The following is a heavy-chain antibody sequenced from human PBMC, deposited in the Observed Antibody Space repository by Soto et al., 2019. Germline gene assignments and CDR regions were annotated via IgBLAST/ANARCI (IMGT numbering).Heavy chain of an antibody. D-gene: IGHD6-13*01. CDR3: AKGIAAAGKGYYYYYYGMDV. Sequence: GGALRLSCAAYGFTFSSYAMSWVRQAPGKGLEWVSAISGSGGSTYYADSVKGRFTISRDNSKNTLYLQMNSLRAEDTAVYYCAKGIAAAGKGYYYYYYGMDVWGQGTTVTVSS. CDR2: ISGSGGST. V-gene: IGHV3-23*01. J-gene: IGHJ6*02. CDR1: GFTFSSYA.